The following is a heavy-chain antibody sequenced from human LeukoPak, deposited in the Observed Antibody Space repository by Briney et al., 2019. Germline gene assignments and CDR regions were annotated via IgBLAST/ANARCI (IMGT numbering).Heavy chain of an antibody. CDR2: INAGNGNT. Sequence: ASVKVSCKASGYTFTSYDINWVRQATGQGLEWMGWINAGNGNTKYSQKFQGRVTITRDTSASTAYMELSSLRSEDTAVYYCARDLKLGSSGWSPWGQGTLVTVSS. CDR3: ARDLKLGSSGWSP. CDR1: GYTFTSYD. D-gene: IGHD6-19*01. V-gene: IGHV1-3*01. J-gene: IGHJ4*02.